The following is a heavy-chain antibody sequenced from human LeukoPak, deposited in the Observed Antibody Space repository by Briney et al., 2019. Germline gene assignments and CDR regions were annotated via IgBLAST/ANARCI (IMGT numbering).Heavy chain of an antibody. D-gene: IGHD5-18*01. CDR3: ASLRGYSYGYFGY. Sequence: SQTLSLTCAVSGGSISSGGYSWSWVRQPPGKGLEWIGYIYHSGSTYYNPSLKSRVTISVDRSKNQFSLKLSSVTAADTAVYYCASLRGYSYGYFGYWGQGTLVTVSS. V-gene: IGHV4-30-2*01. J-gene: IGHJ4*02. CDR1: GGSISSGGYS. CDR2: IYHSGST.